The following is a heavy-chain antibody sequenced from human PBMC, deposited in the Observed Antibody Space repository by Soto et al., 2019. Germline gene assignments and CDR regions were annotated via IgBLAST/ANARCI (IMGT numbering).Heavy chain of an antibody. CDR3: ARQSIAAAGTNGWFDP. CDR1: GGTISSSSYY. J-gene: IGHJ5*02. CDR2: IYYSGST. D-gene: IGHD6-13*01. V-gene: IGHV4-39*01. Sequence: SEPLSHTCTFSGGTISSSSYYWGWIRQPPGKGLEWIGSIYYSGSTYYNPSLKSRVTISVDTSKNQFSLKLSSVTAADTAVYYCARQSIAAAGTNGWFDPWGQGTLVTVSS.